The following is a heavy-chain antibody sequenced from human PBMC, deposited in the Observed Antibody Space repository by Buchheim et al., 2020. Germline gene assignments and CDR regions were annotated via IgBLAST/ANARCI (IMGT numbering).Heavy chain of an antibody. J-gene: IGHJ6*02. D-gene: IGHD2-2*01. CDR2: IKQDGSEK. CDR3: AGSLGYCSSTSCYSSYYYYYGMDV. V-gene: IGHV3-7*01. Sequence: EVQLLESGGGLVQPGGSLRLSCAASGFTFSSYWMSWVRQAPGKGLEWVANIKQDGSEKYYVDSVKGRFTISRDNAKNSLYLQMNSLRAEDTAVYYCAGSLGYCSSTSCYSSYYYYYGMDVWGQGTT. CDR1: GFTFSSYW.